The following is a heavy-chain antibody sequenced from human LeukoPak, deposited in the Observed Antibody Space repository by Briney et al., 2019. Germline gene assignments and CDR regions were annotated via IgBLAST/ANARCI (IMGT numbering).Heavy chain of an antibody. Sequence: SETLSLTCTVSGGSINRGGYYWSWIRQHPGKGLEWIGYIYYSGSTYYNPSLKSRVIISVDTSKNQFSLKLSSVTAEDTAVYYCARHDTAMATDYGMDVWGQGTTVTVSS. CDR3: ARHDTAMATDYGMDV. CDR1: GGSINRGGYY. V-gene: IGHV4-31*03. J-gene: IGHJ6*02. D-gene: IGHD5-18*01. CDR2: IYYSGST.